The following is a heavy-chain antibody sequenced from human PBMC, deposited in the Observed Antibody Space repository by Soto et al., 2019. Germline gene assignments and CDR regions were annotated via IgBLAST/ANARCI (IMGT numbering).Heavy chain of an antibody. CDR3: AKDTTYYYDTSGSDAFDF. V-gene: IGHV3-23*01. Sequence: EVQLLESGGGLVQPGGSLRLSCAASGFAFSSYVMSWVRQAPGKGLEWVSGISGSGGSTYYADSVKGRFTISRDNSKNTLYLQMNSLRAEDTALYHCAKDTTYYYDTSGSDAFDFWGQGTMVTVSS. CDR2: ISGSGGST. J-gene: IGHJ3*01. CDR1: GFAFSSYV. D-gene: IGHD3-22*01.